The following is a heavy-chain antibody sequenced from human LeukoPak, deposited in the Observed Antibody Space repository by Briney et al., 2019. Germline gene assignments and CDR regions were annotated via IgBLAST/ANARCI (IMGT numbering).Heavy chain of an antibody. CDR3: ARDQDYNWFDP. V-gene: IGHV4-39*07. J-gene: IGHJ5*02. Sequence: SETLSLTCTVSGGSISSYYWSWIRQPPGKGLEWIGSIYYSGSTYYNPSLKSRVTISVDTSKNQFSLKLSSVTAADTAVYYCARDQDYNWFDPWGQGTLVTVSS. CDR1: GGSISSYY. CDR2: IYYSGST.